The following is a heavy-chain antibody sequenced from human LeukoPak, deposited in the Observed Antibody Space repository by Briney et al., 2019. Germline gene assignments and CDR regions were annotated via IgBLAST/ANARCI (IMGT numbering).Heavy chain of an antibody. D-gene: IGHD3-10*01. J-gene: IGHJ6*02. Sequence: GRSLRLSCAASGFTFSSYEMNWVRQAPGKGLEWVSYISSSGGTIYYADSVKGRFTISRDNAKNSLYLQMNSLRAEDTAVYYCARDNGNYYGSGSFPYYGMDVWGQGTTVTVSS. CDR2: ISSSGGTI. CDR1: GFTFSSYE. V-gene: IGHV3-48*03. CDR3: ARDNGNYYGSGSFPYYGMDV.